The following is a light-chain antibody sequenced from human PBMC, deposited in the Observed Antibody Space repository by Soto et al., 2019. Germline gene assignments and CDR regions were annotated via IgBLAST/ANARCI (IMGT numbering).Light chain of an antibody. CDR2: DAS. CDR1: QSIISY. V-gene: IGKV1-39*01. CDR3: QQGHNAPRT. J-gene: IGKJ4*02. Sequence: DIQITQSPSSLSASVGDRVTITCRSSQSIISYLIWYQQKPGKAPQLLIYDASTLQSGVPSRFSSSGSGTEFTLTISSLQPAEFATYYCQQGHNAPRTFGGGTKVEIK.